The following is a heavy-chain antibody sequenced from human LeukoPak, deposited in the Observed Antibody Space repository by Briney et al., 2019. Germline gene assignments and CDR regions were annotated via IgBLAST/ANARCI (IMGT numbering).Heavy chain of an antibody. J-gene: IGHJ6*02. CDR3: ASVNRMVRGVINYYYGMDV. CDR2: ISAYNGNT. D-gene: IGHD3-10*01. V-gene: IGHV1-18*01. Sequence: ASVKVSFKASGYTFTSYGISWVRQAPGQGREWMGWISAYNGNTNYTQKLQGRVTMTTDTSTSTAYMELRSLRSDDTAVYYCASVNRMVRGVINYYYGMDVWGQGTTVTVSS. CDR1: GYTFTSYG.